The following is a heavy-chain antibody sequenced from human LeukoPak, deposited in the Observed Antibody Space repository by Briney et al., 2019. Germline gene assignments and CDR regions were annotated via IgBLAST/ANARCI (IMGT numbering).Heavy chain of an antibody. CDR2: IRNDGSNK. D-gene: IGHD3-10*01. V-gene: IGHV3-30*02. J-gene: IGHJ4*02. Sequence: GGSLRLSCAASGFTFSTYVMHWVRQAPGKGLEWVAFIRNDGSNKYYADSVKGRFTISRDNSKNTLYLQMNSLRAEDTAVYYCAKVFHGSGTYHNFFDYWGQGTLVTASS. CDR1: GFTFSTYV. CDR3: AKVFHGSGTYHNFFDY.